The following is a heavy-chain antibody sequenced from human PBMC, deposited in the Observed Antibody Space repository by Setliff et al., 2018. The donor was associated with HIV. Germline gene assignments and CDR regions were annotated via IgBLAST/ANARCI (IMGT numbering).Heavy chain of an antibody. V-gene: IGHV4-61*02. CDR1: GGSISRRSYY. Sequence: PSETLSLTCTVSGGSISRRSYYWSWLRQPAGKGLEWIGRIYSNGKTDYNPSLKSRVTISEDTSKNQFSLKVNSVTAADTAMYFCARESPDGLDYWGQGSLVTVSS. CDR3: ARESPDGLDY. CDR2: IYSNGKT. J-gene: IGHJ4*02. D-gene: IGHD2-8*01.